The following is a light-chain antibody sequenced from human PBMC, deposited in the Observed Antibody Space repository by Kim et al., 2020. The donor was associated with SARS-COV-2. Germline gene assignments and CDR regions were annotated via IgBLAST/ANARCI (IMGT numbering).Light chain of an antibody. V-gene: IGLV2-14*03. Sequence: QSALTQPASVSGSPGQSITISCTGTSSDIGAYKVVSWYVQHPGKALKIMIYDVSKRPSGVSNRFSGSKSGNTASLTISGLQPEDEADYYCSSHTSARTYVFGSGTKVTVL. CDR3: SSHTSARTYV. CDR2: DVS. J-gene: IGLJ1*01. CDR1: SSDIGAYKV.